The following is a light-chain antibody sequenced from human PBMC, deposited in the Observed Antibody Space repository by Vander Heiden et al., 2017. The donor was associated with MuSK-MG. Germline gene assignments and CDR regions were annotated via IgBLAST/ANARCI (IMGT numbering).Light chain of an antibody. CDR3: QQDKYCPLT. CDR2: GAS. V-gene: IGKV3-15*01. CDR1: QSVSNN. Sequence: EIVMTQSPATLSVSPGERATLSCRASQSVSNNLAWYQQKPGQAPRLLIYGASTRATGIPARFSGSGSGTEFTLIISSLQSEESAVYYCQQDKYCPLTFGGGTKVEIK. J-gene: IGKJ4*01.